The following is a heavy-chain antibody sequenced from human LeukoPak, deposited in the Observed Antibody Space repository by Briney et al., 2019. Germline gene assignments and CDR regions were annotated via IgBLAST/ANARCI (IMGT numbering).Heavy chain of an antibody. CDR1: GYAFTSYG. V-gene: IGHV1-18*01. D-gene: IGHD1-26*01. Sequence: ASVKVSCKASGYAFTSYGISWVRQAPGQGLEWMGWISAYNGNTNYAQKLQGRVTMTTDTSTSTACMELRSLRSDDTAVYYCARGRRIVGATNFDYWGQGTLVTVSS. CDR3: ARGRRIVGATNFDY. J-gene: IGHJ4*02. CDR2: ISAYNGNT.